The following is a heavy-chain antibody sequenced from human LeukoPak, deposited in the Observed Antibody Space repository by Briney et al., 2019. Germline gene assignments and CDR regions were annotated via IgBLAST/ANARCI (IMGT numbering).Heavy chain of an antibody. CDR1: GGSFSGYY. D-gene: IGHD3-10*01. CDR3: ARDDGGELDP. Sequence: SETLSLTCAVYGGSFSGYYWSWIRQPPGKGLEWIASGDYSGGTYYNPSLESRVTISVDTSKNQFSLKLSSVTAADTAVYYCARDDGGELDPWGQGTLVTVSS. J-gene: IGHJ5*02. CDR2: GDYSGGT. V-gene: IGHV4-34*01.